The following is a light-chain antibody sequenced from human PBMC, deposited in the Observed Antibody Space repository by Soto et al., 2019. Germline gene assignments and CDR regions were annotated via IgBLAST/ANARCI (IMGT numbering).Light chain of an antibody. CDR2: LGS. Sequence: DIVMTQSPLSLPVTPGEPASISCRSSQSLLHSNGYNYLDWYLQKPGQSPQLLIYLGSNRASGVHDSFSGSGSGTDFTLKISRVEAEDVGVYYCMQALQTPTFGQGTKLEIK. CDR3: MQALQTPT. CDR1: QSLLHSNGYNY. V-gene: IGKV2-28*01. J-gene: IGKJ2*01.